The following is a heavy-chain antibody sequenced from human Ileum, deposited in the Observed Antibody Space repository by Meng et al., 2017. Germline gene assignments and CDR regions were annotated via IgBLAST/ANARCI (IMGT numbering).Heavy chain of an antibody. D-gene: IGHD6-6*01. CDR2: IHDGSGDK. CDR3: GRGRASFYFDF. V-gene: IGHV1-3*01. Sequence: QVQFVQSGAEVNKPGASVRISCKAFGFTFSNYAIYWVRQAPGQSLEWLGWIHDGSGDKKFSQTFQGRLTFDRDTSADTVYMELSSLTSGDRAVYYCGRGRASFYFDFLGQGTLVTVSS. J-gene: IGHJ4*01. CDR1: GFTFSNYA.